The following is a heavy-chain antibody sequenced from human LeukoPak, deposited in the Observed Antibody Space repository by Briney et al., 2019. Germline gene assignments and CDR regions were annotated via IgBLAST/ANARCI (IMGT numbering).Heavy chain of an antibody. Sequence: SETLSLTCSVSGGSISGYYWSWIRQPPGKGLEWIGYIYSSGGTNYNPSLKSRVTISVDTSKNQFTLKLSSVTAADTAVYYCARVGGVVVAAKVAFDIWGQGTMVTVSS. D-gene: IGHD2-15*01. V-gene: IGHV4-59*12. CDR1: GGSISGYY. CDR2: IYSSGGT. CDR3: ARVGGVVVAAKVAFDI. J-gene: IGHJ3*02.